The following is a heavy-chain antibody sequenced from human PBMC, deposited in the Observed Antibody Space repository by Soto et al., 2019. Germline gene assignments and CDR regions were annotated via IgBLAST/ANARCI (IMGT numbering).Heavy chain of an antibody. V-gene: IGHV3-21*06. CDR3: ARESEDLTSNFDY. CDR2: ISSTTHYI. J-gene: IGHJ4*02. Sequence: EVQLVESGGGLVKPGGSLRLSCAASGFTFTRYSMNWVRQAPGKGLECVSSISSTTHYIYYADSMRGRFTISRDNAKNAVYLEMNSLRAEDTAVYYCARESEDLTSNFDYWGQGTLVTVSS. CDR1: GFTFTRYS.